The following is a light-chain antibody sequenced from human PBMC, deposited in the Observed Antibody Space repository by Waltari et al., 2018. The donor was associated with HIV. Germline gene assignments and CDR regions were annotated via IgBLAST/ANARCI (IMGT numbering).Light chain of an antibody. CDR3: QQYNNWPWT. CDR1: QSVKNN. V-gene: IGKV3-15*01. Sequence: DIVMTQSPPTLSVSPGERATLSCRASQSVKNNLAWYQQKPGRAPRLLIYGASNRVTGIPARFSGSGSRTEFTLTISSLQSEDFAVYYCQQYNNWPWTFGQGTKVEIK. J-gene: IGKJ1*01. CDR2: GAS.